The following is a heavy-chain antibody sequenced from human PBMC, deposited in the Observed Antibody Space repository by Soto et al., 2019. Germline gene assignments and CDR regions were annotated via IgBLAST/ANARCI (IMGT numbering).Heavy chain of an antibody. V-gene: IGHV4-34*01. J-gene: IGHJ4*02. CDR1: GGSFNTYS. Sequence: PSETLSLTCAVHGGSFNTYSWSWIRQAPGKGLEWIGEINHSGSTNYNPSLKSRVTISVDASKNHFSLTLNSVSAADTAVYYCARERRVVGGYSSNWYDYFDIWSQGALVTVSS. D-gene: IGHD6-13*01. CDR3: ARERRVVGGYSSNWYDYFDI. CDR2: INHSGST.